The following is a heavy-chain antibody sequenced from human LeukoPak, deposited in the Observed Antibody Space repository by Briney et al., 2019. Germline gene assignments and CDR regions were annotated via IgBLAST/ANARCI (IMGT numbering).Heavy chain of an antibody. CDR1: GFTFSSYG. Sequence: GGSLRLSCAASGFTFSSYGMHWVRQAPGKGLEWVAVISHDGSSKYFADSVKGRFTISRDNPKNTLDLQMHSLRAEDTAVYYCAKSIQFCSSNSCFAGYYNYGLHVWGQGTTVIVSS. V-gene: IGHV3-30*18. J-gene: IGHJ6*02. CDR3: AKSIQFCSSNSCFAGYYNYGLHV. CDR2: ISHDGSSK. D-gene: IGHD2-2*01.